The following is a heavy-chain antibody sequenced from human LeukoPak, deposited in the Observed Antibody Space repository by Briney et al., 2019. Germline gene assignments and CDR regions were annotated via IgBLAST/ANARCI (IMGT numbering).Heavy chain of an antibody. V-gene: IGHV1-69*06. J-gene: IGHJ4*02. CDR3: ARDGAPGYSSGWVDY. Sequence: ASVKVSCKASGGTFSSYAISWVRQAPGQALEWMGGIIPIFGTANYAQKFQGRVTITADKSTSTAYMELSSLRSEDTAVYYCARDGAPGYSSGWVDYWGQGTLVTVSS. CDR2: IIPIFGTA. D-gene: IGHD6-19*01. CDR1: GGTFSSYA.